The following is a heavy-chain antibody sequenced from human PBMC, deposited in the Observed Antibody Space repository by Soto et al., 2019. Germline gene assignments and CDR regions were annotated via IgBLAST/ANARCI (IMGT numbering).Heavy chain of an antibody. Sequence: SVKVACKASGGTFSSYAISWVRQAPGQGLEWMGGIIPIFGTANYAQKFQGRVTITADESTSTAYMELSSLRSEDTAVYYCASSYYYDSSGYPGGTYFDYWGQGTLVTVSS. V-gene: IGHV1-69*13. CDR3: ASSYYYDSSGYPGGTYFDY. CDR2: IIPIFGTA. D-gene: IGHD3-22*01. J-gene: IGHJ4*02. CDR1: GGTFSSYA.